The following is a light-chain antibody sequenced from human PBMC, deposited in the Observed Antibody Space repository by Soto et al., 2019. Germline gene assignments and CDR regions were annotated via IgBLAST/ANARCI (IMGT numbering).Light chain of an antibody. CDR2: GNS. Sequence: QSVLTQPPSVSGAPGQRVTISCTGSSSNIGAGYDVHWYQQLPGTAPKLLIYGNSNRPSGVPDRFSGSKSGTSASLAITGLQAEDEADYYCQSYDSSLSGWVFGGGTKATVL. J-gene: IGLJ3*02. V-gene: IGLV1-40*01. CDR3: QSYDSSLSGWV. CDR1: SSNIGAGYD.